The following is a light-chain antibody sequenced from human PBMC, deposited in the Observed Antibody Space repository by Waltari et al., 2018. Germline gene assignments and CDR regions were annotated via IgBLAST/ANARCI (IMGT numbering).Light chain of an antibody. V-gene: IGLV8-61*01. CDR1: PGSLSTTSY. J-gene: IGLJ3*02. Sequence: QTVVTPEPSLSVSPGGPVTLTCALSPGSLSTTSYATWYQHTPGQAPRTLVYKANARSSGVPDRFSGSILGNTAALTITGAQADDESDYYCALYMGSGIWVFGGGTRLTVL. CDR3: ALYMGSGIWV. CDR2: KAN.